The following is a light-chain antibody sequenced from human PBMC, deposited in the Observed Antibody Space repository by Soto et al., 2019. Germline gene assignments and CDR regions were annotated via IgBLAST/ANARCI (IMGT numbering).Light chain of an antibody. CDR3: QQYSDWPSIT. Sequence: EIVMTQSPETLSVSAGERATLSCRATQSISSYLAWYQLKPDQAPRLLIYGVSTRATGIPARFSGSGSGTELTLTISSLQSEDVAVYYCQQYSDWPSITFGQGTRLEIK. V-gene: IGKV3-15*01. CDR1: QSISSY. CDR2: GVS. J-gene: IGKJ5*01.